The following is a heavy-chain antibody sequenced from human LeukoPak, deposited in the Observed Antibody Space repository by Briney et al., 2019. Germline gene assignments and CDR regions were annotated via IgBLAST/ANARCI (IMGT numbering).Heavy chain of an antibody. CDR3: AKDTTAWWYHRAYMDV. Sequence: GGSLRLSCAASGFTFSSYAMSWVRQAPGGGLEWVSAISGSGDTTYHADSVKGRFTISRDNSENRLSLQMDSLRAEVTAVYFCAKDTTAWWYHRAYMDVWGKGTTVTVSS. CDR1: GFTFSSYA. D-gene: IGHD2-15*01. V-gene: IGHV3-23*01. CDR2: ISGSGDTT. J-gene: IGHJ6*03.